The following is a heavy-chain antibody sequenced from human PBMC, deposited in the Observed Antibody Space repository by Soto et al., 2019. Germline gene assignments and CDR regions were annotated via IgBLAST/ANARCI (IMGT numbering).Heavy chain of an antibody. V-gene: IGHV3-30*18. Sequence: GGSLRLSCAASGFTFSSYGMHWVRQAPGKGLEWVAVISYDGSNKYYADSVKGRFTISRDNSKNTLYLQMNSLRAEDTAVYYCAKEGSPDCSGGSCYDPVGYYYYYGMDVWGQGTTVTVSS. CDR3: AKEGSPDCSGGSCYDPVGYYYYYGMDV. D-gene: IGHD2-15*01. CDR2: ISYDGSNK. J-gene: IGHJ6*02. CDR1: GFTFSSYG.